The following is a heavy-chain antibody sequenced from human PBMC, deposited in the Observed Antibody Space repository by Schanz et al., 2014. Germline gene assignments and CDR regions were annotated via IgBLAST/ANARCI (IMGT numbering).Heavy chain of an antibody. V-gene: IGHV3-23*01. D-gene: IGHD1-26*01. J-gene: IGHJ2*01. CDR1: GFTFSSYA. CDR3: ARNRGSGGQNWYFDL. Sequence: EVQLLESGGGLVQPGGSLRLSCAASGFTFSSYAMSWVRQAPGKGLEWVSVIGVDGTTTYYADSVKGRFTISRDNAKNSLYLQLNSLRADDTAVYYCARNRGSGGQNWYFDLWGRGTLVTVSS. CDR2: IGVDGTTT.